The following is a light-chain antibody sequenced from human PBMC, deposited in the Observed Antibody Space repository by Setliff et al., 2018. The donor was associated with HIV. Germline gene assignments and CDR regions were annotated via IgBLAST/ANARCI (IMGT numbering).Light chain of an antibody. Sequence: QSALTQPASVSGSPGQSITISCTGSSSNVGTYNLASWYQHHPVKAPKLVIYEVSKRPSGVSDRFSGSKSGNTASLTISGLQAEDEAYYYCCSYAGSSTPVIFGGGTKVTVL. CDR3: CSYAGSSTPVI. CDR1: SSNVGTYNL. V-gene: IGLV2-23*02. CDR2: EVS. J-gene: IGLJ2*01.